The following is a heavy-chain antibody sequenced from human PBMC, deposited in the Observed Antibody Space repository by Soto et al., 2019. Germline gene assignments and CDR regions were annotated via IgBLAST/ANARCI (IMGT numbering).Heavy chain of an antibody. CDR3: ASWYSSSRSDY. J-gene: IGHJ4*02. CDR1: GGTFSSYA. V-gene: IGHV1-69*06. Sequence: ASVKVSCKASGGTFSSYAISWVRQAPGQGLEWMGGIIPIFGTANYAQKFQGRVTITADKSTSTAYMELSSLRSEDTAVYYCASWYSSSRSDYWGQGTLVTVSS. D-gene: IGHD6-13*01. CDR2: IIPIFGTA.